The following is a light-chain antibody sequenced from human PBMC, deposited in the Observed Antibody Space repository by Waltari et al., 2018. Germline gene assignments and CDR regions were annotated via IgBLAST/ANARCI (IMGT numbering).Light chain of an antibody. V-gene: IGLV2-14*03. CDR3: SSYTSSTVV. CDR2: DVS. J-gene: IGLJ2*01. Sequence: QSALTQPASVSGSPGQSITISCTGTSSDVGGYNYVSWYQQHPGKAPKLMIYDVSNRPAVCSNRFSGSQSGNTASRTISGLQAEDEADYYCSSYTSSTVVFGGGTKLTVL. CDR1: SSDVGGYNY.